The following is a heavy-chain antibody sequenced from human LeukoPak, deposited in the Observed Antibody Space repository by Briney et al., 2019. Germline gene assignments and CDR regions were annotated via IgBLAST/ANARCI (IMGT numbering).Heavy chain of an antibody. CDR2: ISYDGSNK. CDR3: AREYCSGGSCYSDY. CDR1: GFTFSSYA. D-gene: IGHD2-15*01. Sequence: GGSLRLSCAATGFTFSSYAMHWVRQAPGKGLEWVAVISYDGSNKYYADSVKGRFTISRDNSKNTLYLQMNSLRAEDTAVYYCAREYCSGGSCYSDYWGQGTLVTVSS. J-gene: IGHJ4*02. V-gene: IGHV3-30-3*01.